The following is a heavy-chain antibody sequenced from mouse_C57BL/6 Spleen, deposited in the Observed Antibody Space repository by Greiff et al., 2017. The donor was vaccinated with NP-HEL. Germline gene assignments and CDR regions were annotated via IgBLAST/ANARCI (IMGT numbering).Heavy chain of an antibody. J-gene: IGHJ3*01. Sequence: QVQLKESGAELVKPGASVKLSCKASGYTFTEYTIHWVKQRSGQGLEWIGWFYPGSGSIKYNEKFKDKATLTADKSSSTVYMELSRLTSEDSAVYFCARHGATGYDYDVGFAYWGQGTLVTVSA. V-gene: IGHV1-62-2*01. CDR1: GYTFTEYT. CDR3: ARHGATGYDYDVGFAY. D-gene: IGHD2-4*01. CDR2: FYPGSGSI.